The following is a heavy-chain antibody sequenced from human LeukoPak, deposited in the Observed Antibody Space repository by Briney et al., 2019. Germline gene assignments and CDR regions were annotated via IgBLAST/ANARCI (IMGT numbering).Heavy chain of an antibody. D-gene: IGHD6-13*01. CDR2: IYYLGST. CDR1: RGSISSYY. V-gene: IGHV4-59*08. CDR3: AISIAAAGTKWFDP. Sequence: PETLSLTCTVSRGSISSYYWSSIRHPPEKGVLWIGYIYYLGSTNYNTSLTSRATISVDTSNHKFSLNLSSVTSADTTRYYCAISIAAAGTKWFDPWGQGTLVTVS. J-gene: IGHJ5*02.